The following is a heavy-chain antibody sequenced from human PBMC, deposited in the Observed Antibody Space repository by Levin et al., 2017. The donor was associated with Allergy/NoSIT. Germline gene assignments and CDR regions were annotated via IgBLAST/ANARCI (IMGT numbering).Heavy chain of an antibody. J-gene: IGHJ4*02. CDR3: AKDLEAGTRGYFDY. V-gene: IGHV3-30*18. CDR2: ISYDGSNK. D-gene: IGHD6-19*01. CDR1: GFTFSSYG. Sequence: GGSLRLSCAASGFTFSSYGMHWVRQAPGKGLEWVAVISYDGSNKYYADSVKGRFTISRDNSKNTLYLQMNSLRAEDTAVYYCAKDLEAGTRGYFDYWGQGTLVTVSS.